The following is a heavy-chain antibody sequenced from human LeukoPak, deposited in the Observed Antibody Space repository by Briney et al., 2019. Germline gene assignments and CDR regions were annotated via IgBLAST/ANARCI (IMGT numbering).Heavy chain of an antibody. J-gene: IGHJ3*02. CDR2: ISSSGST. CDR1: GGSISDYY. V-gene: IGHV4-4*07. CDR3: ARGPYSYNSSGAFDI. Sequence: SETLSLTCTVSGGSISDYYWSWIRQPAGKGLEWIGRISSSGSTNYNPSLKSRVTISVDTSKNQFSLKLSSVTAADTAVYFCARGPYSYNSSGAFDIWGQGTMVTVSS. D-gene: IGHD3-22*01.